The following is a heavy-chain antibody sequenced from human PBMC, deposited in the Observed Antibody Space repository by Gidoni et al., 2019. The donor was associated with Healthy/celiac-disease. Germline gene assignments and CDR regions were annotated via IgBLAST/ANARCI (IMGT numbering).Heavy chain of an antibody. CDR3: AREGLYSGYDRDYFDY. CDR1: GFPFSSYG. D-gene: IGHD5-12*01. V-gene: IGHV3-33*01. CDR2: IWYDGSNK. J-gene: IGHJ4*02. Sequence: QVQLVESGGGVVQPGRSLRLPCAASGFPFSSYGMHWVRQAPGKGLEWVAVIWYDGSNKYYADSVKGRFTISRDNSKNTLYLQMNSLRAEDTAVYYCAREGLYSGYDRDYFDYWGQGTLVTVSS.